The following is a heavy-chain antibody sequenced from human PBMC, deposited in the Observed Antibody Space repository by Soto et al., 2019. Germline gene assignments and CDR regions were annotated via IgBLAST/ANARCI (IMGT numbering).Heavy chain of an antibody. CDR1: GFTFTSYG. D-gene: IGHD2-2*01. CDR3: AKASGYCSSSTCSRLIYYYYGMDV. Sequence: QVQVVESGGGVVQPGRSLRLSCGASGFTFTSYGMHWVRQAPGKGLEWVAVISYDGGDKYYADSVKGRFTISRDNSKNTLYLKMNSLRAEDTAVYYCAKASGYCSSSTCSRLIYYYYGMDVWGQGTTVTVSS. CDR2: ISYDGGDK. J-gene: IGHJ6*02. V-gene: IGHV3-30*18.